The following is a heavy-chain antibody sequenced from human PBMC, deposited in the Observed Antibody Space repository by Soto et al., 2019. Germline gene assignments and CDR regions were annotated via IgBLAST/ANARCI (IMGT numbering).Heavy chain of an antibody. D-gene: IGHD4-17*01. CDR1: GGSFSGYY. Sequence: ETLSLTCAVYGGSFSGYYWSWIRQPPGRGLEWIGEINHSGSTNYNPSLKSRVTISVDTSKNQFSLKLSSVTAADTAVYYCARGPTVTFDYWGQGTLVTVSS. V-gene: IGHV4-34*01. CDR2: INHSGST. CDR3: ARGPTVTFDY. J-gene: IGHJ4*02.